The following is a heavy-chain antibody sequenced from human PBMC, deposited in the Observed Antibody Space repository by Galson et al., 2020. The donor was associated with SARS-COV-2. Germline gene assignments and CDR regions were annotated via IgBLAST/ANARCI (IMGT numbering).Heavy chain of an antibody. CDR2: INAGNGNT. CDR3: ARDLRGIAVAADY. V-gene: IGHV1-3*01. Sequence: ASVKVSCKASGYTFTSYAMHWVRQAPGQRLEWMGWINAGNGNTKYSQKFQGRVTITRDTSASTAYMELSSLRSEDTAVYYCARDLRGIAVAADYWGQGTLVTVSS. J-gene: IGHJ4*02. D-gene: IGHD6-13*01. CDR1: GYTFTSYA.